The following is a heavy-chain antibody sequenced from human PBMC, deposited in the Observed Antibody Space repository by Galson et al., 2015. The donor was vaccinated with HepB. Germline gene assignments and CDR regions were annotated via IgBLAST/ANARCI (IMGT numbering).Heavy chain of an antibody. CDR2: VDPEDGNT. J-gene: IGHJ4*02. Sequence: VKVSCKVSGYTFADYAIHWVRQVPGKGLDWMGFVDPEDGNTIYADSFQDRITLTADTSTDTAYMELTSLRSEDTAMYYCSTAQTGACDYWGQGTLVTVSS. D-gene: IGHD3-10*01. CDR3: STAQTGACDY. V-gene: IGHV1-69-2*01. CDR1: GYTFADYA.